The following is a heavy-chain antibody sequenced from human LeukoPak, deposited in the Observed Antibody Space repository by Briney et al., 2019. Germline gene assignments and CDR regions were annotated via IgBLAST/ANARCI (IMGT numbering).Heavy chain of an antibody. D-gene: IGHD1-26*01. CDR2: ISAYNGNT. V-gene: IGHV1-18*01. CDR3: ARDPMGGSYVYFDY. J-gene: IGHJ4*02. CDR1: GYTFTSYG. Sequence: ASVKVSCKASGYTFTSYGISWVRQAPGQGLEWMGWISAYNGNTNYAQKLQGRVTMTTDTSTSTAYMELRSLRSNDTAVYYCARDPMGGSYVYFDYWGQGTLVTVSS.